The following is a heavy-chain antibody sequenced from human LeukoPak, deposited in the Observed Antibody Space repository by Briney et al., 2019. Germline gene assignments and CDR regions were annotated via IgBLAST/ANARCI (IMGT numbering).Heavy chain of an antibody. Sequence: PTGGSLRLSCAASGFTFTTYSFYWVRQAPGKGLEWVAFISNDGSNTNYADSVKGRFTISRDNFKNTLHMQMNSLRAEDTAVYYCTRNYEGLQLWAQGTLVTVSS. CDR1: GFTFTTYS. J-gene: IGHJ4*02. CDR3: TRNYEGLQL. V-gene: IGHV3-30*03. CDR2: ISNDGSNT. D-gene: IGHD3-16*01.